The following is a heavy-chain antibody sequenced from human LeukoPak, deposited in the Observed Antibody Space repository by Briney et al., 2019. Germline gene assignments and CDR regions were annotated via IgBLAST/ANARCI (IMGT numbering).Heavy chain of an antibody. V-gene: IGHV4-61*02. Sequence: TSETKSLTCTVSSGSISSGSYYCSWIRQPAGKGLEWIGRIYSSGSTNYNPSLKSRVSILVDTSTNQFSLNLSSVTAADTAVYYCAREGRYCSSISCSTYYYYYMDVWGKGTTVTVSS. CDR2: IYSSGST. J-gene: IGHJ6*03. CDR3: AREGRYCSSISCSTYYYYYMDV. D-gene: IGHD2-2*01. CDR1: SGSISSGSYY.